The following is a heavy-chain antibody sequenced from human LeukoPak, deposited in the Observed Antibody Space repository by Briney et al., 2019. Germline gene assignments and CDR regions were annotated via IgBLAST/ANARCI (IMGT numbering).Heavy chain of an antibody. CDR2: INSRGRT. CDR1: GGSINTNTYY. Sequence: PSETLSLTCTVSGGSINTNTYYWGWIRQPPGKGLEWIASINSRGRTYYNPSLTSRVTISADTSKNHFFLQLTSVTAADIAVYYCAREASGPSYYNYYMDVWGKGTTVTVSS. D-gene: IGHD1-26*01. V-gene: IGHV4-39*02. J-gene: IGHJ6*03. CDR3: AREASGPSYYNYYMDV.